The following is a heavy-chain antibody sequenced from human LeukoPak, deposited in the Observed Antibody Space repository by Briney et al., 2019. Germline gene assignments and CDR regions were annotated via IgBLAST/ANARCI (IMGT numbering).Heavy chain of an antibody. Sequence: TGGSLRLSCAASGFTFSSYAMHWVRQAPGKGLEWVAVISYDGSNKYYADSVKGRFTISRDNSKNTLYLQMNSLRAEDTAVYYCAKDWGLYYYDSSGYSDYWGQGTLVTVSS. CDR1: GFTFSSYA. D-gene: IGHD3-22*01. J-gene: IGHJ4*02. V-gene: IGHV3-30-3*01. CDR2: ISYDGSNK. CDR3: AKDWGLYYYDSSGYSDY.